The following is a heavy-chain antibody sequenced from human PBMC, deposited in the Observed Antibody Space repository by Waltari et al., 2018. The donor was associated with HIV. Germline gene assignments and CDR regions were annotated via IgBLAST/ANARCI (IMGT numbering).Heavy chain of an antibody. D-gene: IGHD3-22*01. V-gene: IGHV1-18*01. J-gene: IGHJ4*02. CDR1: GYTFTYYV. CDR2: ISGYNGDT. CDR3: ARDHYYGSSGYYSDY. Sequence: QVHLVQSAAALRKPGSSVTVSCKSSGYTFTYYVLTWVRQTPGQGREWMGWISGYNGDTKYAQKVRGRVTMTTDTSTSTAYLEMGSLRFDDTAVYYCARDHYYGSSGYYSDYWGQGTLVIVSS.